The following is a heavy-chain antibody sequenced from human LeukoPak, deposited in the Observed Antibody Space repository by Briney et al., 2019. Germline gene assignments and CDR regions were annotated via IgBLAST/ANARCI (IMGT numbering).Heavy chain of an antibody. CDR2: VSYDGRYE. J-gene: IGHJ4*02. CDR1: ASSFSSYS. Sequence: PGGSLRLSCEDSASSFSSYSMHWVRQTPGKGLQWVAAVSYDGRYEYSADSVKGRLTASRDNSKNTLYLQMNSLRAEDTAVYYCAKEGQYSGSYPPLIPFDYWGQGTLVTVSS. V-gene: IGHV3-30*18. D-gene: IGHD1-26*01. CDR3: AKEGQYSGSYPPLIPFDY.